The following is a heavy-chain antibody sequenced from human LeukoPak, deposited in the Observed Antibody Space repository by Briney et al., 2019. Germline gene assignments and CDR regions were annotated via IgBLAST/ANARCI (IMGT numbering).Heavy chain of an antibody. Sequence: SVKVSYKASGGTFSSYAISWVRQAPGQGLEWMGGIIPIFGTANYAQKFQGRVTITTDESTSTAYMELSSLRSEDTAVYYCARSGFDYYGSGSYYNDYYYYYMDVWGKGTTVTVSS. V-gene: IGHV1-69*05. D-gene: IGHD3-10*01. CDR2: IIPIFGTA. CDR3: ARSGFDYYGSGSYYNDYYYYYMDV. J-gene: IGHJ6*03. CDR1: GGTFSSYA.